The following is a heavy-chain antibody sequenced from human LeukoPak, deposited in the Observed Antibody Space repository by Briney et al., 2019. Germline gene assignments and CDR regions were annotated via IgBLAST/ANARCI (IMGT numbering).Heavy chain of an antibody. CDR1: GYTFTGYY. CDR2: INPNSGGT. V-gene: IGHV1-2*02. D-gene: IGHD6-19*01. CDR3: ARVRISSGWYGDLYYYYGMDV. Sequence: ASVKVSCKASGYTFTGYYMHWVRQAPGQGLEWMGWINPNSGGTNYAQKLQGRVTMTTDTSTSTAYMELRSLRSDDTAVYYCARVRISSGWYGDLYYYYGMDVWGQGTTVTVSS. J-gene: IGHJ6*02.